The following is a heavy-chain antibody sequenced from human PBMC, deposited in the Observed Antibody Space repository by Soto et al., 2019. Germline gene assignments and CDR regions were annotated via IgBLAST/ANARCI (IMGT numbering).Heavy chain of an antibody. V-gene: IGHV3-30*18. CDR3: AKDLGHGGRGAFDI. D-gene: IGHD7-27*01. CDR1: GFTFSFYG. CDR2: ISYDGSNK. Sequence: QVQLVESGGGVVQPGRSLRLSCAASGFTFSFYGMHWVRQAPGKGLEWVAVISYDGSNKYYADSVKGRFTISRDNSKNTLDLQMTSLRAEATAVYYCAKDLGHGGRGAFDIWGQGRMVTVSS. J-gene: IGHJ3*02.